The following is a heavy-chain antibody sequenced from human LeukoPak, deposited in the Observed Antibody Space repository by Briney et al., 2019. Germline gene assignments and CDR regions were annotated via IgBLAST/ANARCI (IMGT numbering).Heavy chain of an antibody. CDR3: ARRRTAGVRYFDY. Sequence: GGALRLSCAASGFTFGNYWMTWFRQAPGKGLEWVANIKQDESEKYYVDSVKGRFTISRDNAKNLLYLQMNSLRAEDTAVYYCARRRTAGVRYFDYWGQGTLVTVSS. CDR2: IKQDESEK. D-gene: IGHD6-13*01. J-gene: IGHJ4*02. CDR1: GFTFGNYW. V-gene: IGHV3-7*01.